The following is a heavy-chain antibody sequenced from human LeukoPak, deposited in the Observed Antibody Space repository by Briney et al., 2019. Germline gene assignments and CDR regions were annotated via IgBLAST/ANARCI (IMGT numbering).Heavy chain of an antibody. V-gene: IGHV3-49*03. CDR3: TRSEIYAVRGVTPGDY. Sequence: GGSLRLSCTVSGFTFGDYAMSWIRQAPGKGLEWVGFIRSKAYGGTTEYAASVKGRFTISRDDSKSIAYLQMNSLKTEDTAVYYCTRSEIYAVRGVTPGDYWGQGTLVTVSS. D-gene: IGHD3-10*01. CDR1: GFTFGDYA. J-gene: IGHJ4*02. CDR2: IRSKAYGGTT.